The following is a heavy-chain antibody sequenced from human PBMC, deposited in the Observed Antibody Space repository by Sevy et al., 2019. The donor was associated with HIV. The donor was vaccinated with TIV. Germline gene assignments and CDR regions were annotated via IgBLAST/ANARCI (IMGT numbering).Heavy chain of an antibody. CDR2: FYYSEST. CDR1: GGSISISSYY. J-gene: IGHJ4*02. D-gene: IGHD6-19*01. CDR3: ARAFRAVAGSYYFDY. V-gene: IGHV4-39*01. Sequence: SETLSLTCTVSGGSISISSYYWGWIRQPSGKGLEWIGGFYYSESTYYNPSLKSRVTISVDKSKNQFSLKLRSVTAADADFDSYARAFRAVAGSYYFDYWGQGTLVTVSS.